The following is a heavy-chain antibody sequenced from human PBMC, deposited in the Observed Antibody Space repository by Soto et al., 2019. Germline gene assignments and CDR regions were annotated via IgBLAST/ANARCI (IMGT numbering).Heavy chain of an antibody. CDR2: INAGNGNT. J-gene: IGHJ4*02. D-gene: IGHD1-26*01. Sequence: GASVKVSCKASGYTFTGYAILWVRQAPGQRLEWMGWINAGNGNTKYSQKFQGRVTITRDTSAGTVYMQLSSLTSEDTAVYYCARDDSGFSGSHYIDYFNYWGQGALVTVSS. V-gene: IGHV1-3*01. CDR3: ARDDSGFSGSHYIDYFNY. CDR1: GYTFTGYA.